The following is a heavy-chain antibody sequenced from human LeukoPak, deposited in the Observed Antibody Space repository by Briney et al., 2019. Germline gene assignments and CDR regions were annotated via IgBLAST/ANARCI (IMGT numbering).Heavy chain of an antibody. Sequence: SETLSLTCSVSGGSISDFYWSWIRHSPGKGLQYIGYIYHSGSTTYHPPLKSRVPRSLDTSKNTFSLKMTSVSAADTAVYYCARRVGWPTTTYYYMDVWGKGTTVTIS. CDR1: GGSISDFY. V-gene: IGHV4-59*01. D-gene: IGHD6-19*01. CDR3: ARRVGWPTTTYYYMDV. J-gene: IGHJ6*03. CDR2: IYHSGST.